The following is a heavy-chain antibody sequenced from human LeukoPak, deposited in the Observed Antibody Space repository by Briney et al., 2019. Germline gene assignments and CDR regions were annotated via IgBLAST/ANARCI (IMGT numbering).Heavy chain of an antibody. J-gene: IGHJ4*02. CDR2: ISSSSSYI. CDR1: GFTFSSYS. Sequence: GGSLRLSCAASGFTFSSYSMNWVRQAPGKGLEWVSSISSSSSYIYYADSVKGRFTISRDNAKNSLYLQMNSLRAEDTAVYYCARDSGVSGYVELRYWGQGTLVTVSS. D-gene: IGHD5-12*01. CDR3: ARDSGVSGYVELRY. V-gene: IGHV3-21*01.